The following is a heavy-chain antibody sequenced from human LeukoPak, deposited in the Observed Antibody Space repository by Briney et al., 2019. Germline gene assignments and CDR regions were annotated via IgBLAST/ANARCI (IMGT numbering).Heavy chain of an antibody. CDR1: GYTFSSYD. D-gene: IGHD1-26*01. Sequence: ASVKVSCKASGYTFSSYDINWVRQATGQGLEWMGRLTPFFGTTNLAQKFQGRVTITADESTSTAYMELTSLRPDDTGVYYCARGEAVTWHWYCDLWGRGTLVTVSS. CDR2: LTPFFGTT. V-gene: IGHV1-69*13. CDR3: ARGEAVTWHWYCDL. J-gene: IGHJ2*01.